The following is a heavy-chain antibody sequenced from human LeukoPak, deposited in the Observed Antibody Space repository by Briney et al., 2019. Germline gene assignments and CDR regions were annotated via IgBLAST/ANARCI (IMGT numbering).Heavy chain of an antibody. CDR2: INPDGSTK. CDR1: GFAFSNYW. D-gene: IGHD6-13*01. J-gene: IGHJ5*02. V-gene: IGHV3-7*01. CDR3: ARGDSSSGWWFDP. Sequence: GGSLRLSCAASGFAFSNYWMSWVRQAPGKGLEWVANINPDGSTKYYVGSGKGRFTISRDNAKNSLYLEMNSLRDEDTAVYYCARGDSSSGWWFDPWGQGTRVTVSS.